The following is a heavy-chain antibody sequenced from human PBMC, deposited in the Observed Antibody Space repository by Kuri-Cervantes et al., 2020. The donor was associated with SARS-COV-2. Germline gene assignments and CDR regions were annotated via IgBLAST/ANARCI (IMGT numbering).Heavy chain of an antibody. V-gene: IGHV5-51*01. CDR3: ARRGSAWADAYDI. J-gene: IGHJ3*02. CDR2: IYPGDSDT. D-gene: IGHD6-19*01. CDR1: GYTFTTYW. Sequence: GESLKISCRASGYTFTTYWIVWVRQMPGRGLEWMGIIYPGDSDTRYSPSFQGQVTISADKSINTAYLQWSGLKASDTAMYYCARRGSAWADAYDIWGQGTVVIVSS.